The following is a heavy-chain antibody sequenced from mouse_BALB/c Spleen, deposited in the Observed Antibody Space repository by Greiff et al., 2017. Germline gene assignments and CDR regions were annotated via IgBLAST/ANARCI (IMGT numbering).Heavy chain of an antibody. CDR2: IWSGGST. Sequence: VQLQQSGPGLVQPSQSLSITCTVSGFSLTSYGVHWVRQSPGKGLEWLGVIWSGGSTDYNAAFISRLSISKDNSKSQVFFKMNSLQADDTAIYYCARKRTTVVATDYAMDYWGQGTSVTVSS. V-gene: IGHV2-4-1*01. D-gene: IGHD1-1*01. CDR3: ARKRTTVVATDYAMDY. J-gene: IGHJ4*01. CDR1: GFSLTSYG.